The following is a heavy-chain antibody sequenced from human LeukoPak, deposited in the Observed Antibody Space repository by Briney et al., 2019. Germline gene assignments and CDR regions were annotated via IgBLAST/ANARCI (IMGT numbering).Heavy chain of an antibody. V-gene: IGHV3-30*18. J-gene: IGHJ4*02. D-gene: IGHD3-10*01. CDR1: GFTFSSYG. CDR2: ISYDGSNK. Sequence: PGGSLRLSCAASGFTFSSYGMHWVRQAPGKGLEWVAVISYDGSNKYYADSVKGRLTISRDNSKNTLYLQMNSLRAEDTAVYYCAKGSAGGSGSYYDPLFDYWGQGTLVTVSS. CDR3: AKGSAGGSGSYYDPLFDY.